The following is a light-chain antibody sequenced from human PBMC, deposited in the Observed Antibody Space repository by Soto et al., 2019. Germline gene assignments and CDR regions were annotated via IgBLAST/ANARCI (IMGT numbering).Light chain of an antibody. V-gene: IGKV1-39*01. CDR1: QTIGTY. CDR3: QQTYEIPLT. CDR2: SAS. Sequence: DIQMTQSPSSLSASVRDRVTITCRVSQTIGTYLNWYRQKPGKAPNLLIYSASYLQSGVPSRFSGSRSGTDFTLTISSLQPDDFATYYCQQTYEIPLTFGGGTRVEV. J-gene: IGKJ4*01.